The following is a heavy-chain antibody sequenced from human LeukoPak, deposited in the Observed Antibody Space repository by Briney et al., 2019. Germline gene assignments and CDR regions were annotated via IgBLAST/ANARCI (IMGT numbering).Heavy chain of an antibody. D-gene: IGHD2-8*02. CDR1: GYTFTTFG. J-gene: IGHJ3*02. Sequence: GASVKVSCTASGYTFTTFGISWVRQAPGQGLEWMGWVSGSSGHTNYARQLQGRLIMTTDTSTTTAYMELRSLRSDDTAVYYCARDFYCTSALCYRVLDIWLQGTMVTVSS. CDR3: ARDFYCTSALCYRVLDI. V-gene: IGHV1-18*01. CDR2: VSGSSGHT.